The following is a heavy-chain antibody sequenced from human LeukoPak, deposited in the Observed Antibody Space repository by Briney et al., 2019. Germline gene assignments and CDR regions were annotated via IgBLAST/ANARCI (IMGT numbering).Heavy chain of an antibody. J-gene: IGHJ4*02. CDR3: ARDWGYYYDSSGYVYFDY. V-gene: IGHV1-2*02. CDR2: INPNSGGT. Sequence: ASVKVSCKASGYTFTGYYMHWVRQAPGQGLEWMGWINPNSGGTNYAQKFQGRVTMTRDTPISTAYMELSRLRSDDTAVYYCARDWGYYYDSSGYVYFDYWGQGTLVTVSS. CDR1: GYTFTGYY. D-gene: IGHD3-22*01.